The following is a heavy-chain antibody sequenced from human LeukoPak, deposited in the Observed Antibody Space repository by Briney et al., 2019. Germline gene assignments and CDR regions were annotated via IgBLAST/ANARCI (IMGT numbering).Heavy chain of an antibody. D-gene: IGHD2-2*01. CDR1: GFTFNTYS. Sequence: GGSLRLSCAASGFTFNTYSMNWVRQAPGKGLEWVSSISSTSSHIYYADSLKGRFTISRDNAKNSLYLQMNSLRAEDTAVYYCARGGSSTTSRATFDIWGQGTMVTVSS. CDR3: ARGGSSTTSRATFDI. CDR2: ISSTSSHI. V-gene: IGHV3-21*01. J-gene: IGHJ3*02.